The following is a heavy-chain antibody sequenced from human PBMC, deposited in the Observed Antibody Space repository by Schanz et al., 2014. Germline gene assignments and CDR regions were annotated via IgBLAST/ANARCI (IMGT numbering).Heavy chain of an antibody. CDR2: TSTDGTKT. V-gene: IGHV3-30*04. D-gene: IGHD3-16*01. J-gene: IGHJ3*01. CDR3: TRDRGALINHNDALDL. Sequence: VHLLESGGGLVQPGGSLRLSCAASGFTFSNHALSWVRQAPGQGLEKVAVTSTDGTKTYYAASVRGRFTISRDNSKNTVYLQMNSLRSEDTAVYYCTRDRGALINHNDALDLWGQGTMVSVSS. CDR1: GFTFSNHA.